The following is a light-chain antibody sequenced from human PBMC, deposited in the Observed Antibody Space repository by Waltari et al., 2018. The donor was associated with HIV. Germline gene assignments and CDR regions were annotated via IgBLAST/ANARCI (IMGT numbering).Light chain of an antibody. J-gene: IGLJ3*02. CDR3: QSYDDNDHGV. V-gene: IGLV6-57*04. CDR1: GGNIASDS. Sequence: NFTLTQPHSVSESPGKSVTISCTRSGGNIASDSVQWYQQRPGSAPPNVIYEDNKRVSGVPDRIYGSIDSPSNSASLTISRLQTEDEADYYCQSYDDNDHGVFGGGTKLTVL. CDR2: EDN.